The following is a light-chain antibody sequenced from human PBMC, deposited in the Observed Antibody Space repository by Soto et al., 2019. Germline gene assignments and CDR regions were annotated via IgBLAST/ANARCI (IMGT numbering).Light chain of an antibody. CDR1: QRVTSSY. Sequence: EIVLTQSPGTQSLSPGERVTLSCRASQRVTSSYLAWYQQKPGQAPRLLIYGASSRATGIPDRFSGSGSGTDFSLTISRLEPEDFAAYYCQQYGSSPWTFGQGTKVEI. V-gene: IGKV3-20*01. J-gene: IGKJ1*01. CDR3: QQYGSSPWT. CDR2: GAS.